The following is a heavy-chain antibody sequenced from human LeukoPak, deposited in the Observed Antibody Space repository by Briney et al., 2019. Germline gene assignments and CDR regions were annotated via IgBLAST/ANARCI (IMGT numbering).Heavy chain of an antibody. V-gene: IGHV1-3*02. CDR2: SNAANGYT. CDR3: ARGTGDLGFDY. J-gene: IGHJ4*02. CDR1: GYTFTNYA. Sequence: ASVKASCKASGYTFTNYAIHWVRQAPGQRLEWIGWSNAANGYTKYSQEFRGRVTITRDTSASTADMELSSLRSEDMAVYYCARGTGDLGFDYWGQGTLVTVSS. D-gene: IGHD7-27*01.